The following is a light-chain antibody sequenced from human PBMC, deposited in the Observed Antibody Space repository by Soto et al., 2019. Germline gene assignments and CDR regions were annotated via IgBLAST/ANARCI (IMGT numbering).Light chain of an antibody. CDR1: QSVGSN. V-gene: IGKV3-15*01. CDR2: DAS. J-gene: IGKJ2*01. CDR3: QKYNNWPYT. Sequence: EIVLTHSPATLSVSPGERATLSCSASQSVGSNLAWYQQRPGQPPRLLIYDASTRATDIPARFSGGGSGTECTLTFSSLQSEDFAVYYCQKYNNWPYTFGQGTRLQIK.